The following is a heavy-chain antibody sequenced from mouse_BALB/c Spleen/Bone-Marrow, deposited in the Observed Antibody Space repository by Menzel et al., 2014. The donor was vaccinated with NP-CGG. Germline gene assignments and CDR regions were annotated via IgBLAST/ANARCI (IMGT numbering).Heavy chain of an antibody. J-gene: IGHJ3*01. Sequence: VQLQQSGAELMKPGASVKISCKATGYTFSSYWIEWVKQRPGHGLEWIGEILPGSGSTKYNEKFKGKATFTADTSSNTAYMQLSSLTSEDSAVYYCARKVGFWGTFAYWGQGTLVTVSA. V-gene: IGHV1-9*01. CDR2: ILPGSGST. CDR3: ARKVGFWGTFAY. D-gene: IGHD1-1*01. CDR1: GYTFSSYW.